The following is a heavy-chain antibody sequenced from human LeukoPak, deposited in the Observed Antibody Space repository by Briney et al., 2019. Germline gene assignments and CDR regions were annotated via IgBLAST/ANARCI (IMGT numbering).Heavy chain of an antibody. J-gene: IGHJ4*02. CDR3: AKEIHDSSGYYYYFDC. CDR1: GFTFSSYA. D-gene: IGHD3-22*01. Sequence: GGSLRLSCAASGFTFSSYAMSWVRQAPGKGLEWVSAISGSGDSTYYADSVKGRFTISRENSKNTLYLQMDSLRVEDTAVYYCAKEIHDSSGYYYYFDCWGQGTLVTVSS. CDR2: ISGSGDST. V-gene: IGHV3-23*01.